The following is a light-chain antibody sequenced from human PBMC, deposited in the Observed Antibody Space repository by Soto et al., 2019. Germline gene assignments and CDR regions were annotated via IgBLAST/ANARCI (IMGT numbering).Light chain of an antibody. Sequence: EIVLTQSPGTLSLSPGEGATLSCRASQSINSFLAWYQQRRGQAPRLLIHGASNRATGIPDRFSGSGSGPDFTLTISRLEPEDFAVYYCHHYGGSPTFGGGTKVDIK. J-gene: IGKJ4*01. CDR1: QSINSF. CDR2: GAS. CDR3: HHYGGSPT. V-gene: IGKV3-20*01.